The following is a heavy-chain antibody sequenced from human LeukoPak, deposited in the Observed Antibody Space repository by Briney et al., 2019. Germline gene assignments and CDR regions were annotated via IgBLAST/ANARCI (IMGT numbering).Heavy chain of an antibody. CDR1: GFTFSDYY. Sequence: GGSLRLSCAASGFTFSDYYMTWIRQAPGKVLEWVSYISGSATTIYYTGSVRGRFTISRDNAKNSLYLQMNSLRAGDTAVYYCARGNDILPGYYTPNGFDIWGQGTMVTVSS. D-gene: IGHD3-9*01. V-gene: IGHV3-11*01. CDR2: ISGSATTI. CDR3: ARGNDILPGYYTPNGFDI. J-gene: IGHJ3*02.